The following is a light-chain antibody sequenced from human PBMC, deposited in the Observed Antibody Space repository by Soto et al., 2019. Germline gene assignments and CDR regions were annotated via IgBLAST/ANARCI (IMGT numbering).Light chain of an antibody. CDR3: QQYNNWPPT. Sequence: EIVMTQSPATLSVSPGERATLSCRASQSVSGNLAWYQQKPGQAPRLLIYGASTRATGIAARFSGSGSGTGVTLIISSLKSEDFAVYYCQQYNNWPPTFGQGTNVEIK. V-gene: IGKV3D-15*01. CDR2: GAS. CDR1: QSVSGN. J-gene: IGKJ1*01.